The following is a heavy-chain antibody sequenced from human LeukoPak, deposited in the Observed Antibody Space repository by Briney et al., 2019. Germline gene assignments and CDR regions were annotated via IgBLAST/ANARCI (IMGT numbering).Heavy chain of an antibody. CDR2: ISWNSGSI. D-gene: IGHD2-15*01. CDR3: AKDVSLGYCSGGSCSAHFDY. Sequence: GGSLRLXCAASGFTCDDYAMHWVRRAPGKGLESVSGISWNSGSIRYADSVKGRFTISRDNAKNSLYLQMNSLRAEDMALYYCAKDVSLGYCSGGSCSAHFDYWGQGTLVTVSS. V-gene: IGHV3-9*03. CDR1: GFTCDDYA. J-gene: IGHJ4*02.